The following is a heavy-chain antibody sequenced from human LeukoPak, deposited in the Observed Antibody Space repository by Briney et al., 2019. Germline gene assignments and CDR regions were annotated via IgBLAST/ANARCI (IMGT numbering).Heavy chain of an antibody. D-gene: IGHD3-9*01. Sequence: PSETLSLTCTVSGGSISSGDYYWSWIRQPPGKGLEWIGYIYYSGSTNYNPSLKSRVTISVDTSKNQFSLKLSSVTAADTAVYYCASGSRGIYDILTGYRYDAFDIWGQGTMVTVSS. CDR1: GGSISSGDYY. CDR2: IYYSGST. V-gene: IGHV4-61*08. J-gene: IGHJ3*02. CDR3: ASGSRGIYDILTGYRYDAFDI.